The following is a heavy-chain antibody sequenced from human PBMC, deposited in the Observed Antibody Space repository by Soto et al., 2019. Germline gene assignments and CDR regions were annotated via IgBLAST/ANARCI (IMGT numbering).Heavy chain of an antibody. CDR3: AKAAAYHGSASYFPFDD. V-gene: IGHV3-23*01. J-gene: IGHJ4*02. CDR1: GFGFSSYA. CDR2: ISGSGANT. Sequence: GGSLRLSCAASGFGFSSYAMSWVRQAPGKGLEWVSSISGSGANTYYVDSVKGRFTVSRDNSKNTLYLQMSSLRGEDTAVYKCAKAAAYHGSASYFPFDDWGLGTRVTVSS. D-gene: IGHD3-10*01.